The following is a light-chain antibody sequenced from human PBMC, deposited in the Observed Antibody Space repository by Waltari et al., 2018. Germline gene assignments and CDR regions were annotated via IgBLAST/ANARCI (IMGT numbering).Light chain of an antibody. CDR2: ETS. V-gene: IGKV3D-15*01. CDR3: QQYKTWPYT. CDR1: ESVSTN. J-gene: IGKJ2*01. Sequence: ETVMTQSPASLSVSPGERATLSCWASESVSTNLAWYQQKPGQPPRPLLYETSTRATGVSARFSGSGSATDFTLTISALQSEDFALYYCQQYKTWPYTFGQGTKLEIK.